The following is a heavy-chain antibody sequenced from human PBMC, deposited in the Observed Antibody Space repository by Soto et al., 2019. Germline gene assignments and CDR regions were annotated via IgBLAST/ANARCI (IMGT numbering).Heavy chain of an antibody. D-gene: IGHD3-10*01. Sequence: QVQLVQWGAEVKKPGSSVKVSCKASGGTFRSLAISWVRQAPGQGLEWMGGLVPVFGTANYAQKFQDRGTITADKATSTSYMELSSLRCEDTAVYYCARSPGVFDYWGQGALVTVSS. V-gene: IGHV1-69*06. J-gene: IGHJ4*02. CDR3: ARSPGVFDY. CDR2: LVPVFGTA. CDR1: GGTFRSLA.